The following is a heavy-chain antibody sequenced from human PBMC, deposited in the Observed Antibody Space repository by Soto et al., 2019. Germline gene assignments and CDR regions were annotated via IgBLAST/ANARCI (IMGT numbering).Heavy chain of an antibody. Sequence: EVQLVESGGGLVQPGESVKLSCAGSGFTFSGSGIHWVRQASGKGLEWVGRIKTRSYSYETAYSASVEGRFTISRDDSMYTAYLQMHSLPTEDTAVYFCAGLRARGDGYNSPPYYLAYWGQGTRVTVSS. D-gene: IGHD3-10*01. V-gene: IGHV3-73*02. J-gene: IGHJ4*02. CDR2: IKTRSYSYET. CDR1: GFTFSGSG. CDR3: AGLRARGDGYNSPPYYLAY.